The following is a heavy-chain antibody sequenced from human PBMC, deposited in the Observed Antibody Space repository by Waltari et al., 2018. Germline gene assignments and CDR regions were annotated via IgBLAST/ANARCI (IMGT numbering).Heavy chain of an antibody. CDR1: GDSVTSANW. CDR2: VLSTGKT. D-gene: IGHD2-15*01. J-gene: IGHJ4*02. Sequence: QLQESGPGLVKPSGTLSLSCAVSGDSVTSANWWSWVRQSPQRGLEWIGQVLSTGKTNYSPCLASRVTMSLDASNNQFSLKVTSATAADTAVYYCARDRGRGLYLDVWGPGTLVTVSP. V-gene: IGHV4-4*02. CDR3: ARDRGRGLYLDV.